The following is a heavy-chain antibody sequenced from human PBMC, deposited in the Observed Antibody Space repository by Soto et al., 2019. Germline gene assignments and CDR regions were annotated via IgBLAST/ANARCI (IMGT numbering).Heavy chain of an antibody. D-gene: IGHD3-10*01. CDR2: TYYKSKWDN. V-gene: IGHV6-1*01. J-gene: IGHJ6*02. CDR3: TGITWFRGMDV. Sequence: SQTLSLTCVISGDSVSSNSAGWNWIRQSPSRGLEWLGRTYYKSKWDNDYALSVKSRITINPDTSKNQFSLHLYSVTPEDTAVYYCTGITWFRGMDVWGQGTPVTVSS. CDR1: GDSVSSNSAG.